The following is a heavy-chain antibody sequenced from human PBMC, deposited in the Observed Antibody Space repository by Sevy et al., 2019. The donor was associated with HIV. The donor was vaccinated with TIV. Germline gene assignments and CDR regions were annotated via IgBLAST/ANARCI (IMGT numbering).Heavy chain of an antibody. D-gene: IGHD3-3*01. CDR2: IYYSGST. Sequence: SETLSLTCTVSGGSISSYYWSWIRRPPGKGLEWIGCIYYSGSTNYNPSLKSRVTISVDTSKNQFSLKLSSVTAADTAVYYCATAGFLEWTINWFDPWGQGTLVTVSS. CDR3: ATAGFLEWTINWFDP. CDR1: GGSISSYY. V-gene: IGHV4-59*01. J-gene: IGHJ5*02.